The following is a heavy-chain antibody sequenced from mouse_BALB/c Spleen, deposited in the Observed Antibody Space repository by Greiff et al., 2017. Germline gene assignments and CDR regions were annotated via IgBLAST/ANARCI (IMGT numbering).Heavy chain of an antibody. Sequence: EVKLQESGPGLVKPSQSLSLTCSVTGYSITSGYYWNWIRQFPGNKLEWMGYISYDGSNNYNPSLKNRISISRDTSKNQFFLKLNSVTTEDTATYYCARDRDADRYYGGSRDYFDYWCQGKTLTVSA. CDR2: ISYDGSN. CDR3: ARDRDADRYYGGSRDYFDY. V-gene: IGHV3-6*02. J-gene: IGHJ2*01. D-gene: IGHD1-1*01. CDR1: GYSITSGYY.